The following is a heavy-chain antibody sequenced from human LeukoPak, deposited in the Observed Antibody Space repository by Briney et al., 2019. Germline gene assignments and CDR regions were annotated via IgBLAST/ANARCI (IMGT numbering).Heavy chain of an antibody. D-gene: IGHD5-12*01. CDR2: VTGSTYST. J-gene: IGHJ4*02. CDR1: GFTFSNYA. Sequence: GGSLRLSCAASGFTFSNYAMSWVRQASGKGLEWVSAVTGSTYSTYYADSVKGRFTISRDNSKNMLYLQMSSLRADDTAVYYCAKAGYSGYDYPDWGQGTLVTVSS. CDR3: AKAGYSGYDYPD. V-gene: IGHV3-23*01.